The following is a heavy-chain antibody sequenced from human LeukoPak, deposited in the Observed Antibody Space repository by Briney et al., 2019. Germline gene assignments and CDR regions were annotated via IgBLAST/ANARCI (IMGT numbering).Heavy chain of an antibody. CDR2: MNPNSGNT. J-gene: IGHJ4*02. CDR3: ARKSNTGSGWFAFDY. V-gene: IGHV1-8*01. CDR1: GYTFTSYN. D-gene: IGHD6-19*01. Sequence: ASVKVSCKASGYTFTSYNINWVRQATGQGLEWMGWMNPNSGNTGYAQKFQGRVTMTRNTSISTAYMELSSLRSDDSAVYFCARKSNTGSGWFAFDYWGQGTLVTVSS.